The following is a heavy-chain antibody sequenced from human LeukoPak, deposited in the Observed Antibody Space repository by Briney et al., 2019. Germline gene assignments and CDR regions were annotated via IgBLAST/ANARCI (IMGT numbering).Heavy chain of an antibody. J-gene: IGHJ3*02. D-gene: IGHD6-19*01. CDR2: IRSKANSYAT. CDR3: LSSGWFDAFDI. CDR1: GFTFSGSA. V-gene: IGHV3-73*01. Sequence: PGGSLRLSCAASGFTFSGSAMHWVRQASGKRLEWVGRIRSKANSYATAYAASVKGRFTISRDDSKNTAYLQMNSLKTEDTAVYYCLSSGWFDAFDIWGQGTMVTVSS.